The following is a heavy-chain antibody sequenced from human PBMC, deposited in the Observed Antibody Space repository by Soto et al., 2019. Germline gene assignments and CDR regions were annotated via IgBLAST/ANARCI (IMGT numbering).Heavy chain of an antibody. CDR1: GDSIRSSSHY. CDR2: IYYSGST. J-gene: IGHJ4*02. V-gene: IGHV4-61*05. D-gene: IGHD1-26*01. Sequence: PSETLSLTCTVSGDSIRSSSHYWAWNRQPPGKGLEWIGYIYYSGSTNYNPSLKSRVTISVDTSKNQFSLKLSSVTAADTAVYYCARRYGGNFDYWGQGTLVTVSS. CDR3: ARRYGGNFDY.